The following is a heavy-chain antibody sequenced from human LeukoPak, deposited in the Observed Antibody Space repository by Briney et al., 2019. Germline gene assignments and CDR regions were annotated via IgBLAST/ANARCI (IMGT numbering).Heavy chain of an antibody. J-gene: IGHJ6*02. CDR1: GGSFSGYY. V-gene: IGHV4-34*01. D-gene: IGHD1-26*01. CDR2: IKHSGST. Sequence: SETLSLTCAVYGGSFSGYYWSWIRQPPGKGLEWIGEIKHSGSTNYNPSLKSRVTISVDTSKYQFSLKLSSVTAADTAVYYCARESGLPHILGSYYYGMDVWGQGTTVTVSS. CDR3: ARESGLPHILGSYYYGMDV.